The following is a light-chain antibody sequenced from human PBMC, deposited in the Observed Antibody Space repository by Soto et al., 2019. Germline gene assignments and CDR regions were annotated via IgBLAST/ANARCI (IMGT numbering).Light chain of an antibody. V-gene: IGLV2-14*01. CDR2: DVT. CDR3: CSYTSINTPGYV. J-gene: IGLJ1*01. Sequence: QSALTQPASVSGSPGQSITISCTGTSSDVGGYNYVSWYQQHPGKAPKLMIYDVTNRPSGVSDRFFASKSGNTASLTISGLQPEDEADYYCCSYTSINTPGYVFGTGTKLTVL. CDR1: SSDVGGYNY.